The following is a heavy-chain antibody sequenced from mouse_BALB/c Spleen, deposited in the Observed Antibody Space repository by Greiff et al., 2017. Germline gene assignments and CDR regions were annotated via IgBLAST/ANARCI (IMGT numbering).Heavy chain of an antibody. CDR3: ASLSTMITTYYFDY. J-gene: IGHJ2*01. CDR1: GFTFSSYA. D-gene: IGHD2-4*01. Sequence: EGMLVESGGGLVKPGGSLKLSCAASGFTFSSYAMSWVRQTPEKRLEWVATISSGGSYTYYPDSVKGRFTISRDNAKNTLYLQMSSLRSEDTAMYYCASLSTMITTYYFDYWGQGTTLTVSS. CDR2: ISSGGSYT. V-gene: IGHV5-9-1*01.